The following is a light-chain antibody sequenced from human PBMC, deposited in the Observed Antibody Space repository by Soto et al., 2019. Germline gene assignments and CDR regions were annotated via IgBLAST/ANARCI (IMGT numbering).Light chain of an antibody. V-gene: IGKV3-11*01. CDR3: QQRTNWPPLT. Sequence: EIVLTQSPATLSLSPGERATLSCRASQSVGTYLSWYQQKPGQAPRLLIYVASIRPTGIPARFSGSGSGTDFTLTISSLEPEDFAVYYCQQRTNWPPLTFGGGTKVAIK. CDR2: VAS. CDR1: QSVGTY. J-gene: IGKJ4*01.